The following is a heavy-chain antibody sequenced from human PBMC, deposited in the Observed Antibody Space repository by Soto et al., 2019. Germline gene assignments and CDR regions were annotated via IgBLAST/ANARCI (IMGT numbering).Heavy chain of an antibody. CDR3: ASLKAEAGDYYYYGMDV. J-gene: IGHJ6*02. CDR1: GGTFSSYA. V-gene: IGHV1-69*13. Sequence: ASVKVSCKASGGTFSSYAISWVRQAPGQGLEWMGGIIPIFGTANYAQKFQGRVTITADESTSTAYMELSSLRSEDTAVYYCASLKAEAGDYYYYGMDVWGQGTTVTVSS. D-gene: IGHD6-19*01. CDR2: IIPIFGTA.